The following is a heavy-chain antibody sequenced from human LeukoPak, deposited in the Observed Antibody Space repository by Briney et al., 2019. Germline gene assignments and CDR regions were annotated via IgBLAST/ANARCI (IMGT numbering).Heavy chain of an antibody. V-gene: IGHV3-23*01. CDR1: GFTFSSYA. D-gene: IGHD3-3*01. Sequence: PGGSLRLSCAASGFTFSSYAISWVRQAPGKGLEWVSAISGSGGSTYYADSVKGRFTISRDNSKNTLYLQMNSLRAEDTAVYYCAKNTIFGVVIGVDYWGQGTLVTVSS. CDR2: ISGSGGST. J-gene: IGHJ4*02. CDR3: AKNTIFGVVIGVDY.